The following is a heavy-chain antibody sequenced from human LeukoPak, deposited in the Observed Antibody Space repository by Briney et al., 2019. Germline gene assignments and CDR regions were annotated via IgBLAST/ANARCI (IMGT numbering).Heavy chain of an antibody. D-gene: IGHD5-24*01. V-gene: IGHV3-11*04. Sequence: GGSLRLSCAASGFTVSSNYMSWVRHAPGKGLEGVSYISRRGTTRYYADSVKGRFTISRDNAKNSLSLQMNSLRAEDTAVYYCARDLDGYNTFDYWGQGTLVTVSS. CDR1: GFTVSSNY. CDR2: ISRRGTTR. CDR3: ARDLDGYNTFDY. J-gene: IGHJ4*02.